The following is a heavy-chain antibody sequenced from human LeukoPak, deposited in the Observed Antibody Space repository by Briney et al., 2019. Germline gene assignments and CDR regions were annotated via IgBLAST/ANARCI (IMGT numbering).Heavy chain of an antibody. CDR2: ISAYNGKT. V-gene: IGHV1-18*01. CDR1: GYTFSSYD. CDR3: AREVLGTTAFDL. J-gene: IGHJ3*01. Sequence: ASVKVSCKASGYTFSSYDITWVRQAPGQWLEWMGWISAYNGKTNYAQMLQGRVTMTTDTSTSTAYMELRSLRSDDTAVYYCAREVLGTTAFDLWGQGTMVTVSS. D-gene: IGHD2/OR15-2a*01.